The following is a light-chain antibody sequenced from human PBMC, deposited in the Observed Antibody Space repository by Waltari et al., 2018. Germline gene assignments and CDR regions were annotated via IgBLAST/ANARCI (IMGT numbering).Light chain of an antibody. Sequence: DIQMTQSPSTLSASVGDRVTITCRASQSIFNWLAWYQQKPGKAPKLLISKASSLESGVPSRFSGSGSGTEFTLTIISLQPDDFATYFCQQYNILYTFGQGTKLEI. CDR1: QSIFNW. CDR3: QQYNILYT. J-gene: IGKJ2*01. CDR2: KAS. V-gene: IGKV1-5*03.